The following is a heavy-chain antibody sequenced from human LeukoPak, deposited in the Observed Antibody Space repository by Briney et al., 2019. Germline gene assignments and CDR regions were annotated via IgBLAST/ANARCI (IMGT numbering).Heavy chain of an antibody. J-gene: IGHJ4*02. D-gene: IGHD3-22*01. CDR2: ISAYNGNT. Sequence: ASVKVSCKASGYTFTSYGISWVRQAPGQGLERMGWISAYNGNTNYAQKLQGRVTMTTDTSTSTAYMELRSLRSDDTAVYYCASYSYDSSGYYYFDYWGQGTLVTVSS. CDR3: ASYSYDSSGYYYFDY. CDR1: GYTFTSYG. V-gene: IGHV1-18*01.